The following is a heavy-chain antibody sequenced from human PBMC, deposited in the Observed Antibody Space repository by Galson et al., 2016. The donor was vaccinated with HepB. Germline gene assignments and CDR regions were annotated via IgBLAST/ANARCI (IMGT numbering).Heavy chain of an antibody. D-gene: IGHD3-9*01. J-gene: IGHJ4*02. CDR3: ARDHDWAFDY. V-gene: IGHV3-48*02. Sequence: SLRLSCAASGFTFITYSMNWVRQAPGKGLEWIAYIRGGNTNTDYAVSVKGRFTISRDDATNSLFLQMNSLRDEDTAIYYCARDHDWAFDYWGQGTLVSVSS. CDR2: IRGGNTNT. CDR1: GFTFITYS.